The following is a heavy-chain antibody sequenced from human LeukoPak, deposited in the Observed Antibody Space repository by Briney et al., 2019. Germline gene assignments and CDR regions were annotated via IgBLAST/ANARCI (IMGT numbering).Heavy chain of an antibody. CDR2: IYYSGST. V-gene: IGHV4-61*10. Sequence: SQTLSLTCTVSGGSISSGSYYWSRIRQPAGKGPEWIGYIYYSGSTNYNPSLKSRVTISVDTSKNQFSLKLSSVTAADTAVYYCARANDYYYYYMDVWGKGTTVTVSS. CDR1: GGSISSGSYY. J-gene: IGHJ6*03. CDR3: ARANDYYYYYMDV.